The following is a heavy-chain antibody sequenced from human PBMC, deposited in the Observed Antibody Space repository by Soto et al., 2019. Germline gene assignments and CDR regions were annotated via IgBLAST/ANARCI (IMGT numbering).Heavy chain of an antibody. J-gene: IGHJ6*02. V-gene: IGHV1-2*02. CDR1: GYTFTGYY. CDR3: ARDFYYCYAMDV. Sequence: ASVKVSCKAPGYTFTGYYIHWVRQAPGQGIEWMGWINPNSGGTNYAQKFKGRVTMTRGTSISTAYMELGRLRSDDTAVYYCARDFYYCYAMDVWGQGTTVTV. CDR2: INPNSGGT.